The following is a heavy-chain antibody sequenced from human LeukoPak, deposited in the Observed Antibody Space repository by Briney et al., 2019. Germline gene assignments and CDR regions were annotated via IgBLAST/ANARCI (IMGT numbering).Heavy chain of an antibody. V-gene: IGHV4-59*01. Sequence: PSETLSLTCTVSGGSISSYYWSWIRQPPGKGLEWIGYIYYSGSTNYNPSLKSRVTISVDTSKNQFSLKLSSVTAADTAVYYCASLGYRYYFDYWGQGTLVTVSS. J-gene: IGHJ4*02. D-gene: IGHD5-18*01. CDR3: ASLGYRYYFDY. CDR2: IYYSGST. CDR1: GGSISSYY.